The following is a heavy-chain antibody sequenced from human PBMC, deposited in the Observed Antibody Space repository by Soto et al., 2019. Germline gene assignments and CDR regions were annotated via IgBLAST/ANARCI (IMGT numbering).Heavy chain of an antibody. CDR1: GFPFSRYA. Sequence: EVQLLESGGGLVQPGGSLRLSCAASGFPFSRYAMSWVRQAPGKGLEWVSAISGRGGSTYYADSVKGRFTISRDNSKNTLYLQMNSLRAEDTGVYYCAKEHCSGGSCYSDFDYWGQGTLVTVSS. CDR3: AKEHCSGGSCYSDFDY. J-gene: IGHJ4*02. CDR2: ISGRGGST. D-gene: IGHD2-15*01. V-gene: IGHV3-23*01.